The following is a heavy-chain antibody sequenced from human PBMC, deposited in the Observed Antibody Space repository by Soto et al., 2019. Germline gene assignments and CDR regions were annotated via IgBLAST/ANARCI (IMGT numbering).Heavy chain of an antibody. CDR3: AREARDGGTYGMEV. CDR1: GYTFNGYY. Sequence: QVQLVQSGAAVKKPGASVQVSCKASGYTFNGYYLHWVRQAPGQGLECMGWINPNSGGTNYAQKFQGWVTMTRDTAISTAYMELSRLRSDDTAVYYCAREARDGGTYGMEVRCQGTTVTVSS. D-gene: IGHD3-10*01. J-gene: IGHJ6*02. CDR2: INPNSGGT. V-gene: IGHV1-2*04.